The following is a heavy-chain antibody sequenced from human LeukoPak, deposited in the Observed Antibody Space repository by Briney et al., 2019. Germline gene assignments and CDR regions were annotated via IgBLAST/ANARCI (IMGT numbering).Heavy chain of an antibody. Sequence: ASVKVSCKASGYTFTSYDINWVRQATGQGLEWMGWMNPNSGNTGYAQKFQGRVTMTRNTSISTAYMELSGLRSEDTAVYYCARWESDDYGDYGAPLDYYYGMDVWGQGTTVTVSS. D-gene: IGHD4-17*01. V-gene: IGHV1-8*01. J-gene: IGHJ6*02. CDR2: MNPNSGNT. CDR1: GYTFTSYD. CDR3: ARWESDDYGDYGAPLDYYYGMDV.